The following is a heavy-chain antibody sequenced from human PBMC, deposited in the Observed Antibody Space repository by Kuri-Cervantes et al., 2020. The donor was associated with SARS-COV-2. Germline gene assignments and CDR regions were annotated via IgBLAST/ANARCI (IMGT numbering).Heavy chain of an antibody. Sequence: SETLSLTCAVSGGSISSSNWWSWVRQPPGKGLEWIGYIYYSGSTNYNPSLKSRVTISVDTSKNQFSLKLSSVTAADTAVYYCARGRIRKTCMDVWGQGTTVTVSS. D-gene: IGHD2-21*01. CDR1: GGSISSSNW. V-gene: IGHV4-4*02. CDR2: IYYSGST. CDR3: ARGRIRKTCMDV. J-gene: IGHJ6*02.